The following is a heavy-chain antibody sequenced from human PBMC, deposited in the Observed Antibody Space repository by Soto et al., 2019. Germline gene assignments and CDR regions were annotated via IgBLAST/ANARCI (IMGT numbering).Heavy chain of an antibody. CDR1: GFTFSSYG. D-gene: IGHD4-17*01. CDR2: IWYDGSNK. J-gene: IGHJ4*02. Sequence: GGSLRLSCAASGFTFSSYGMHWVRQAPGKGLEWVAVIWYDGSNKYYADSVKGRFTISRDNSKNTLYLQMNSLRAEDTAVYYCARDLLKDGEKDYWGQGTLVTVSS. V-gene: IGHV3-33*01. CDR3: ARDLLKDGEKDY.